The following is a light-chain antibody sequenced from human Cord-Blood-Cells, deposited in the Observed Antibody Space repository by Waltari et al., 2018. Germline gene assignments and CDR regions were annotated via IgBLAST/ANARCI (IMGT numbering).Light chain of an antibody. J-gene: IGLJ2*01. CDR1: SLRSYY. Sequence: SSELTQDPAVSVALGQTARITCQGDSLRSYYASWYQQKPGPAPVLVIYGKNNRPSGIPDRFSGSSSGNTASLTITGAQAEDEADYYCNSRDSSGNHLVFGGGTKLTVL. CDR3: NSRDSSGNHLV. CDR2: GKN. V-gene: IGLV3-19*01.